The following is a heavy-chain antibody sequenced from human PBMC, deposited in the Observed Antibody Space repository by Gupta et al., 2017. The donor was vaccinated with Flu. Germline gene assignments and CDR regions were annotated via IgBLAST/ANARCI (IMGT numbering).Heavy chain of an antibody. Sequence: EVQLVESGGVVVQPGGSLRLSCAASGFTFDDYTMHWVRQAPGKGLEWVSLISWDGGSTYYADSVKGRFTISRDNSKNSLYLQMNSLRTEDTALYYCARSSSNYYMDVWGKGTTVTVSS. V-gene: IGHV3-43*01. CDR1: GFTFDDYT. CDR3: ARSSSNYYMDV. D-gene: IGHD6-6*01. CDR2: ISWDGGST. J-gene: IGHJ6*03.